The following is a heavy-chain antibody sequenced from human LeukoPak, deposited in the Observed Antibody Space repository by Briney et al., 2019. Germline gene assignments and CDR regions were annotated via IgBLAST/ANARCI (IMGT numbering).Heavy chain of an antibody. CDR1: GGSSSSYV. D-gene: IGHD3-3*01. V-gene: IGHV1-18*01. CDR2: ISAYNGNT. Sequence: GASVKVSCTASGGSSSSYVITWVRQAPGQGLEGMGWISAYNGNTNYAQKFQGRVTMTTDTSTSTAYMELRSLRSDDTAVYYCARDLGDYDFWSGYYTPFYWGQGTLVTVSS. CDR3: ARDLGDYDFWSGYYTPFY. J-gene: IGHJ4*02.